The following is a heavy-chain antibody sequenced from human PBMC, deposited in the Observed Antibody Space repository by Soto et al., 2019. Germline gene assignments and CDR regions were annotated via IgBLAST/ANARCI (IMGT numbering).Heavy chain of an antibody. V-gene: IGHV2-5*02. J-gene: IGHJ6*02. CDR2: IYWDDDK. CDR1: GFSLSTSGVG. CDR3: AFLPCSGGSCYWFSYSGMDV. Sequence: QITLTETDPTLVKPTQTLTLSCTFSGFSLSTSGVGVAWIRQPPGKALEWLELIYWDDDKRYRPSLETRLTITKDTSKNQVVLTMTNMDSVDTATYYCAFLPCSGGSCYWFSYSGMDVWGQGTTVTVSS. D-gene: IGHD2-15*01.